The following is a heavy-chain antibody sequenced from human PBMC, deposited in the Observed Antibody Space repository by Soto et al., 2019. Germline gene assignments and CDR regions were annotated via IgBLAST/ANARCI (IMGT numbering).Heavy chain of an antibody. J-gene: IGHJ4*02. Sequence: QITLKESGPTVVKPTQTLTLTCTFSGFSLSTSGVGVAWVRQPPGEALEWLALIYQGDNKRYSPSLQSRLTVTQDTSKNQVVLTMTNMDRVDTATYFCVHSEMATIFDYWGQGILVTVSS. CDR3: VHSEMATIFDY. V-gene: IGHV2-5*02. D-gene: IGHD5-12*01. CDR2: IYQGDNK. CDR1: GFSLSTSGVG.